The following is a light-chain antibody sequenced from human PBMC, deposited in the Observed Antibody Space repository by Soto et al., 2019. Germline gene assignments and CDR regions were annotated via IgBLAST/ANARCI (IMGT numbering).Light chain of an antibody. CDR2: DTF. CDR1: SSNLGAGYD. CDR3: QAYDNSLGVSVL. Sequence: QSVLTQPPSVSGAPGQRVTISCTGNSSNLGAGYDVHWYQHLPGTVPKLVIYDTFNRPSGVPDRFSGSKSGTSASLAITGLQAEDEADYYCQAYDNSLGVSVLFGGGTKLTVL. J-gene: IGLJ3*02. V-gene: IGLV1-40*01.